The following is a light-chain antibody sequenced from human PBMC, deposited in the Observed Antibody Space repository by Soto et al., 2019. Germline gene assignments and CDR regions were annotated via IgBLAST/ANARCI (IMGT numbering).Light chain of an antibody. J-gene: IGLJ3*02. CDR2: AVS. CDR3: ATWSDSLKGWV. V-gene: IGLV2-8*01. CDR1: SSDVGAYKY. Sequence: QSALTQPPSASGSPGQSVTISCTGTSSDVGAYKYVSWYQQHPGKAPKLMIYAVSERPSGVPDRFSGSKSGNTASLTVSGLQAEDEADYYCATWSDSLKGWVFGGGTKLTVL.